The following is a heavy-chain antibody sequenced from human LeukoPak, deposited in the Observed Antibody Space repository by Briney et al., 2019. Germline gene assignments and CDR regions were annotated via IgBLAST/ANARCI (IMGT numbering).Heavy chain of an antibody. CDR1: AFTFSSYS. V-gene: IGHV3-21*01. D-gene: IGHD5-18*01. CDR2: ISSSSSYL. Sequence: TGGSLRLSCAASAFTFSSYSMNWVRQAPGKGLEWVSSISSSSSYLYYADSVKGRFTISRDNAKNSLYLQVNSLRAEDTAVYYCARADTTHPYYFDYWGQGTLVTVSS. CDR3: ARADTTHPYYFDY. J-gene: IGHJ4*02.